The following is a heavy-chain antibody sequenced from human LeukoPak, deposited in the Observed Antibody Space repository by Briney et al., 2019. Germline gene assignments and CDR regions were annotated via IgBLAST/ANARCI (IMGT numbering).Heavy chain of an antibody. J-gene: IGHJ5*02. V-gene: IGHV4-4*07. D-gene: IGHD4-11*01. Sequence: PSETLSLTCTVSGGSISSYYWSWIRQPAGKGLEWIGRIYTSGSTNYNPSLKSRVTMSVDTSKNQFSLKLSSVTAADTAVYYCASDDYSNYGNWFDPWGQGTLVTVSS. CDR3: ASDDYSNYGNWFDP. CDR1: GGSISSYY. CDR2: IYTSGST.